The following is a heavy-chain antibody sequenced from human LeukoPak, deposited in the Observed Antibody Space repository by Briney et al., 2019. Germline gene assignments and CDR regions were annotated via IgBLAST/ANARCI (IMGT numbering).Heavy chain of an antibody. D-gene: IGHD6-19*01. V-gene: IGHV4-31*03. J-gene: IGHJ4*02. CDR3: ARVAVAGLDY. CDR2: IYYSGST. CDR1: GGSISSGGYY. Sequence: SQTLSLTCTVSGGSISSGGYYWSWIRQHPGKVLEWIGYIYYSGSTYYNPSLKSRVTISVDTSKNQFSLKLSSVTAADTAVYYCARVAVAGLDYWGQGTLVTVSS.